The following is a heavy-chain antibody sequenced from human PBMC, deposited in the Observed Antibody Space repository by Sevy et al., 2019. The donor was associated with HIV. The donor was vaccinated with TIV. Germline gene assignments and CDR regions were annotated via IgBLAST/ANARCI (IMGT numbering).Heavy chain of an antibody. D-gene: IGHD2-15*01. Sequence: ASVKVSCKASGYTFTSYGISWVRQALGQGLEWMGWISAYNGNTNYAQKLQGRVTMTTDTSTSTAYMELRSLRSDDTAVYYCARDPRYCSGGSCYSVLGYYYGMDVWGQGTTVTVSS. CDR3: ARDPRYCSGGSCYSVLGYYYGMDV. V-gene: IGHV1-18*01. CDR1: GYTFTSYG. CDR2: ISAYNGNT. J-gene: IGHJ6*02.